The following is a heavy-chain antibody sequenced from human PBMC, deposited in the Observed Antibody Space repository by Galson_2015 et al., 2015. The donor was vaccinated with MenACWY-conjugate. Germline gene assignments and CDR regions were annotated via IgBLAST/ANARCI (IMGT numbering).Heavy chain of an antibody. D-gene: IGHD5-18*01. CDR1: GFTFTGYE. J-gene: IGHJ6*03. Sequence: SLRLSCAASGFTFTGYEFNWVRQAPGKGLEWLSYISKSGSPIFYADSVKGRFTISRDTTKKSLFLEMNSLRAGDTGVYYCARVGTWIHQYFYYMDVWGKGTTVTVSS. V-gene: IGHV3-48*03. CDR2: ISKSGSPI. CDR3: ARVGTWIHQYFYYMDV.